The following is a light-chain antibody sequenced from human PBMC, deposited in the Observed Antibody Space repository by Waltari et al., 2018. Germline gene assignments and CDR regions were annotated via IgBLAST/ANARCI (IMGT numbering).Light chain of an antibody. CDR3: QHYVRLPAT. CDR2: GAS. CDR1: QSVTRA. Sequence: DILLTQSPGTLSLSPGDRATLSCRASQSVTRALAWYQQKPGQAPRLLIYGASNRATGIPDRFSGSGSGTDFSLTISRLEPEEFAVYYCQHYVRLPATFGQGTKVEIK. V-gene: IGKV3-20*01. J-gene: IGKJ1*01.